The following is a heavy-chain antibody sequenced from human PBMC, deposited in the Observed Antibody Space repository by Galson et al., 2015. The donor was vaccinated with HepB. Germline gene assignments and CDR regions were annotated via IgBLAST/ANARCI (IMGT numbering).Heavy chain of an antibody. CDR1: GDSVSSNSAA. Sequence: CAISGDSVSSNSAAWNWIRHSPSRGLEWLGRTYYRSKWYNDYAVSVRSRITINPDTSKNQISLQLRSVTPDDTAVYYCARGSGRYAMDVWGQGTTVTVSS. D-gene: IGHD3-10*01. V-gene: IGHV6-1*01. CDR3: ARGSGRYAMDV. CDR2: TYYRSKWYN. J-gene: IGHJ6*02.